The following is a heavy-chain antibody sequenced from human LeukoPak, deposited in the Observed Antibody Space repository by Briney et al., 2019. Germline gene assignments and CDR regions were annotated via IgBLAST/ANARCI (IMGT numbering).Heavy chain of an antibody. D-gene: IGHD3/OR15-3a*01. CDR2: VNPSSGGT. Sequence: EASVKVSCKASGYSFAGYHIHWLRQAPGQGFEWMGWVNPSSGGTLYAQKFQGRVTMTRDTSINTAHMELSSLTSDGTAVYYCAKGLRSWRYHDTWTGSYYYYYMDVWGTGTTVTVSS. J-gene: IGHJ6*03. V-gene: IGHV1-2*02. CDR3: AKGLRSWRYHDTWTGSYYYYYMDV. CDR1: GYSFAGYH.